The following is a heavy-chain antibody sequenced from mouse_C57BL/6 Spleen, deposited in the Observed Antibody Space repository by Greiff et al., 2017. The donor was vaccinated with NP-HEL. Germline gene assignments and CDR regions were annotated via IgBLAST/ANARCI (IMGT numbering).Heavy chain of an antibody. D-gene: IGHD1-1*01. CDR3: ARDYGSSLYAMDY. V-gene: IGHV1-85*01. CDR2: IYPRDGST. Sequence: VKLMESGPELVKPGASVKLSCKASGYTFTSYDINWVKQRPGQGLEWIGWIYPRDGSTKYNEKFKGKATLTVDTSSSTAYMELHSLTSEDSAVYFCARDYGSSLYAMDYWGQGTSVTVSS. CDR1: GYTFTSYD. J-gene: IGHJ4*01.